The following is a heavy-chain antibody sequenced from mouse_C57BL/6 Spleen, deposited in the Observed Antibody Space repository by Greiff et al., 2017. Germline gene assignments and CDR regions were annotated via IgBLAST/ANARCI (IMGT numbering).Heavy chain of an antibody. J-gene: IGHJ3*01. CDR1: GFNIKDDY. Sequence: EVQLQESGAELVRPGASVKLSCTASGFNIKDDYMHWVKQRPEQGLEWIGWIDPENGDTEYASKFQGKATITADTSSNTAYLQLSSLTSEDTAVYYCTGDGYYPYWGQGTLVTVSA. CDR3: TGDGYYPY. V-gene: IGHV14-4*01. D-gene: IGHD2-3*01. CDR2: IDPENGDT.